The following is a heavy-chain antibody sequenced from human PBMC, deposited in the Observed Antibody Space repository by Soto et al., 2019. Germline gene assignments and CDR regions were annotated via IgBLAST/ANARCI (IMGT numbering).Heavy chain of an antibody. Sequence: QVQLVQSGAEVKKPGSSVKVSCTASGGTFSSYAISWVRQAPGQGLEWMGGIIPIFGTANYAQKFQGRVTITADESTSTAYMELSSLRSEDTAVYYCARATAGVTPGELLYGMDVWGQGTTVTVSS. V-gene: IGHV1-69*01. CDR2: IIPIFGTA. J-gene: IGHJ6*02. CDR3: ARATAGVTPGELLYGMDV. CDR1: GGTFSSYA. D-gene: IGHD3-10*01.